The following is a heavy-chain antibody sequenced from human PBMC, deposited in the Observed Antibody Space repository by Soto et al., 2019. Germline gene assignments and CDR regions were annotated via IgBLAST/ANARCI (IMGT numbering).Heavy chain of an antibody. CDR3: AGVQIATFDY. V-gene: IGHV4-59*01. CDR1: GGSISSYY. J-gene: IGHJ4*02. CDR2: IYYSGST. Sequence: QVQLQESGPGLVKPSETLSLTCTVSGGSISSYYWSWIRQPPGKGLEWIGHIYYSGSTNYNPSLKSRVTISVDTSKNQFSLKLSSVTAADTAVYYCAGVQIATFDYWGQGTLVTVSS.